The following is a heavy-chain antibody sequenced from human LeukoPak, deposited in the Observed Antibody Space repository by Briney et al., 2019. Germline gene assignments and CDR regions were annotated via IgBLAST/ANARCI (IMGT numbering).Heavy chain of an antibody. Sequence: GGSLRLSCAASGLTGSHNYVSWVRQAAGKGLEWVSAIHTSGDTCYADSVKGRFTISRDTSKNTLYLQINSLRVEDTAVYYCIVFGDSNHWGQGTLVTVSS. CDR2: IHTSGDT. D-gene: IGHD4-17*01. V-gene: IGHV3-53*01. J-gene: IGHJ5*02. CDR1: GLTGSHNY. CDR3: IVFGDSNH.